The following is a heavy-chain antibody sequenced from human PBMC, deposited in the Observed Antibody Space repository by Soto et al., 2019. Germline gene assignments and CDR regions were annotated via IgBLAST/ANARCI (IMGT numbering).Heavy chain of an antibody. D-gene: IGHD1-26*01. CDR3: ARGGVGATSINFDY. V-gene: IGHV3-30*03. CDR1: GLAFSSCS. CDR2: ISYDGSNK. J-gene: IGHJ4*02. Sequence: GGSLRLSCAASGLAFSSCSMNWVRQAPGKGLERVAVISYDGSNKYYADSVKGRFTISRDNSKNTLYLQMNSLRAEDTAVYYCARGGVGATSINFDYWGQGTLVTVSS.